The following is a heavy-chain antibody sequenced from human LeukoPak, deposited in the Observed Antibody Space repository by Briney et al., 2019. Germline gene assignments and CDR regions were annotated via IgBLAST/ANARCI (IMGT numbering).Heavy chain of an antibody. J-gene: IGHJ6*02. CDR1: GDSVSSNSGA. V-gene: IGHV6-1*01. D-gene: IGHD1-26*01. Sequence: SQTLSLTFAISGDSVSSNSGAWNWIRQSPSRGLEWLGRTYYRSKWYNDYAVSVKSRITINPDTSKNQFSLQLNSVTPEDTAVYYCARDMGPTYGYYYGMDVWGQGTTVTVSS. CDR2: TYYRSKWYN. CDR3: ARDMGPTYGYYYGMDV.